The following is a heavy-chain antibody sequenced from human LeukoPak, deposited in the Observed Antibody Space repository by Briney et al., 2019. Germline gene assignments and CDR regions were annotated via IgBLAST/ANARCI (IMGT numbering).Heavy chain of an antibody. Sequence: PGGSLRLSCAASGFTFSSYGMHWVRQAPGKGLEWVAVIWYDGSNKYYADSVKGRFTISRDNSKNTLYLQMNSLRAEDTAVYYCARDRYSSGWYPRGYFDYWGQGTLVTVSS. V-gene: IGHV3-33*01. D-gene: IGHD6-19*01. J-gene: IGHJ4*02. CDR2: IWYDGSNK. CDR3: ARDRYSSGWYPRGYFDY. CDR1: GFTFSSYG.